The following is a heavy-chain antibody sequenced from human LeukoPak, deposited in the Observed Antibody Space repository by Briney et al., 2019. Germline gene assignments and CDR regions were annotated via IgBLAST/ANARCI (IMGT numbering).Heavy chain of an antibody. CDR2: IFDNGST. V-gene: IGHV4-59*12. J-gene: IGHJ1*01. D-gene: IGHD2-8*01. CDR3: ARAKQLMVSSHAFDI. CDR1: GGSISSYY. Sequence: PSETLSLTCSVSGGSISSYYWSWIRQPPGKGLEWIGYIFDNGSTNYNPSLKSRVTMSVDTSKNQFSLKLSSVTAADTAVYYCARAKQLMVSSHAFDIWGQGTLVTVSS.